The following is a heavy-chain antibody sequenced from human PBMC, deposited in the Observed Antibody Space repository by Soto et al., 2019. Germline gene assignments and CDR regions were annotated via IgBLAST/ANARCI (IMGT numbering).Heavy chain of an antibody. V-gene: IGHV1-2*04. D-gene: IGHD3-10*01. CDR2: INPNSGGT. J-gene: IGHJ3*02. Sequence: QVQLVQTGAEVQKPGASVKVSCKASGYTFTGYYMHWVRQAPGQGLERMGWINPNSGGTNYAQKFQGWVTMSRDTSISTAYMELSRLRSDDTAVYYCARDRGSYGSGSPNDAFDIWGQGTMVTVSS. CDR1: GYTFTGYY. CDR3: ARDRGSYGSGSPNDAFDI.